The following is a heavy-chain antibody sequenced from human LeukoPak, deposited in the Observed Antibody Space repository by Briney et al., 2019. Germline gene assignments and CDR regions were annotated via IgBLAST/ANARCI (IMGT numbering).Heavy chain of an antibody. CDR1: GGTFSRNA. D-gene: IGHD6-13*01. J-gene: IGHJ6*03. Sequence: SVKVSCKASGGTFSRNAISWVRQAPGQGLEWMGGIIPIFGSANYAQKFQGRVTITADESTSTAYMELSSLRSEDTAVYYCARVIAAARYDYYYMDVWGKGTTVTVSS. V-gene: IGHV1-69*13. CDR2: IIPIFGSA. CDR3: ARVIAAARYDYYYMDV.